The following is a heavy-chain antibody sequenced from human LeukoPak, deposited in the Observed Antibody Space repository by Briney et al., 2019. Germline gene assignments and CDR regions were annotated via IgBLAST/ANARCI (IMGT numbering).Heavy chain of an antibody. CDR1: GFTISNCS. D-gene: IGHD3-10*01. CDR3: TRASQDSRTYSVDC. J-gene: IGHJ4*02. V-gene: IGHV3-7*03. CDR2: INQDGRTK. Sequence: GGSLRLSCSISGFTISNCSVSWVRQAPGNGPEWVANINQDGRTKYYVDSVRGRFTISRDNAKNSLYLQMNSLRAEDTAVYYCTRASQDSRTYSVDCLVQGTLVTVSS.